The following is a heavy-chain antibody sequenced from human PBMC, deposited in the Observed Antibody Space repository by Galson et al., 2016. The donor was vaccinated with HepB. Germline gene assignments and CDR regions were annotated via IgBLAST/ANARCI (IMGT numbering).Heavy chain of an antibody. CDR1: GDSVTNSPFR. V-gene: IGHV4-39*06. D-gene: IGHD6-19*01. J-gene: IGHJ4*02. CDR2: ISYSGSA. Sequence: ETLSLTCTVSGDSVTNSPFRWAWIRQPAGKGLEWIGTISYSGSAYYNSSLKSRLSISIDPSNNQFPLMLSSVTAADTAMYFCARASRIEPYTSGWYFFDSRGQGILVTVSS. CDR3: ARASRIEPYTSGWYFFDS.